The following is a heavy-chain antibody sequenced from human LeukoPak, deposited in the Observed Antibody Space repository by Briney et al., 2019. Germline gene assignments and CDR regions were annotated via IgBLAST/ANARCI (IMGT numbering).Heavy chain of an antibody. V-gene: IGHV3-9*02. D-gene: IGHD3-10*01. CDR2: IMWRSGST. CDR3: TKDLTPGGADV. J-gene: IGHJ6*02. CDR1: GFTSDDHA. Sequence: GGSLRLSCAVSGFTSDDHAMHWVRQASGKGLEWVAGIMWRSGSTGYGDSVKGRFTISRDNTKKSLYLQMNGLRVEDTAFYYCTKDLTPGGADVWGQGTTVTVSS.